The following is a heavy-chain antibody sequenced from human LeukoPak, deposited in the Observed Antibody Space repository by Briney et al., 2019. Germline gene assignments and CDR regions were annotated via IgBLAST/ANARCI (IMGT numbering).Heavy chain of an antibody. CDR2: IYYSGST. CDR3: ARRTYDYVWGSYRYYYYYMDV. CDR1: GGSFSSYY. Sequence: SETLSLTCAVYGGSFSSYYWGWIRQPPGKGLEWIGSIYYSGSTYYNPSLKSRVTISVDTSKNQFSLKLSSVTAADTAVYYCARRTYDYVWGSYRYYYYYMDVWGKGTTVTISS. V-gene: IGHV4-39*01. J-gene: IGHJ6*03. D-gene: IGHD3-16*02.